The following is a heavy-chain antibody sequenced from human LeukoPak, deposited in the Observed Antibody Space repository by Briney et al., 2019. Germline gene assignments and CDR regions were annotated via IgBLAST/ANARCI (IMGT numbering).Heavy chain of an antibody. V-gene: IGHV4-59*01. CDR2: IYYSGST. J-gene: IGHJ4*02. CDR3: ARGEYYDSSGYPLDY. Sequence: SETLSLTCTVSGGSISSYYWSWIRQPPGKGLEWSGYIYYSGSTNYNPSLKSRVTISVDTSKNQFSLKLSSVTAADTAVYYCARGEYYDSSGYPLDYWGQGTLDTVSS. CDR1: GGSISSYY. D-gene: IGHD3-22*01.